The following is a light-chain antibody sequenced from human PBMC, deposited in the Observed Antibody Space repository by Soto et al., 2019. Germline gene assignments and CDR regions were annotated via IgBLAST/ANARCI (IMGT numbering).Light chain of an antibody. Sequence: EIVLTQSPATLSLSPGDRATLSCRASQSVRSDYFAWYQQKPGQAPRVIIFGVSTRATAIRDRFSGSGSGTDFTLTISRLEPEDFALYYCQQYGNSPLTFGGGTKVDIK. J-gene: IGKJ4*01. CDR3: QQYGNSPLT. CDR1: QSVRSDY. V-gene: IGKV3-20*01. CDR2: GVS.